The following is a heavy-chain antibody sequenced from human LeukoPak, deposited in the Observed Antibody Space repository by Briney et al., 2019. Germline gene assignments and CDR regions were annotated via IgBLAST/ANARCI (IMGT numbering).Heavy chain of an antibody. J-gene: IGHJ3*02. CDR1: GGSISSYY. CDR2: IYYSGST. D-gene: IGHD5-24*01. CDR3: ARVGGYNDAFDI. V-gene: IGHV4-59*01. Sequence: PSETLSLTCTVSGGSISSYYWSWIRQPPGKGLEWIAYIYYSGSTNYNPSLKSRVTISLDTSKNQFFLKPSSVTAADTAIYYCARVGGYNDAFDIWGQGTMVTVSS.